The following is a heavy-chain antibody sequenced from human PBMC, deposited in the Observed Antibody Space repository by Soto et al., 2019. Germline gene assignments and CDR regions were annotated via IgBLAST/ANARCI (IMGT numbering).Heavy chain of an antibody. D-gene: IGHD5-12*01. V-gene: IGHV3-30-3*01. Sequence: GGSLRLSCTASGFTFTSYWMSWVRQAPGKGLEWVAVISYDGSNKYYADSVKGRFTISRDNSKNTLYLQMNSLRAEDTAVYYCARDQGQRWLVDAFDIWGQGTMVTVSS. CDR1: GFTFTSYW. CDR3: ARDQGQRWLVDAFDI. CDR2: ISYDGSNK. J-gene: IGHJ3*02.